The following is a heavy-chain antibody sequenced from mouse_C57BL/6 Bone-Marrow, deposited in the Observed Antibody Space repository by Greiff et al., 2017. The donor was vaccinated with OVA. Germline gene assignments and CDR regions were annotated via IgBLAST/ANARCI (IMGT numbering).Heavy chain of an antibody. CDR2: IYPGSGNT. V-gene: IGHV1-76*01. Sequence: QVQLKESGAELVRPGASVKLSCKASGYTFTDYYINWVKQRPGQGLEWIARIYPGSGNTYYNEKFKGKATLTAEKSSSTAYMQLSSLTSEDSAVYFCARPLYYGSNAFAYWGQGTLVTVSA. CDR3: ARPLYYGSNAFAY. J-gene: IGHJ3*01. D-gene: IGHD1-1*01. CDR1: GYTFTDYY.